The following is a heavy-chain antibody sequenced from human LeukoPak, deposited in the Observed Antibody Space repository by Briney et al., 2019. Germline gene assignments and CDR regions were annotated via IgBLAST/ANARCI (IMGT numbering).Heavy chain of an antibody. J-gene: IGHJ3*02. V-gene: IGHV3-48*01. Sequence: GGSLRLSCAASGFTFSSYSMNWVRQAPGKGLEWVSYISSSSSTIYYADSVKGRFTISRDNAKNSLYLQMNSLRAEDTAVYYCARGYYDFAFDIWGQGTMVTVSS. CDR3: ARGYYDFAFDI. CDR1: GFTFSSYS. CDR2: ISSSSSTI. D-gene: IGHD3-22*01.